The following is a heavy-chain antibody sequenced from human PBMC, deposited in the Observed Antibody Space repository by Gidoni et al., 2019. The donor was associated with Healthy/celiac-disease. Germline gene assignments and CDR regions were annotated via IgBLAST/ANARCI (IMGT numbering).Heavy chain of an antibody. CDR3: ARAVAYCSSTSRDTMCMDV. CDR1: GYTFTGYY. V-gene: IGHV1-2*07. D-gene: IGHD2-2*01. J-gene: IGHJ6*02. CDR2: INPNSGGT. Sequence: QVQLVQSGAEVKKPGASVKVSCKASGYTFTGYYMHWVRQAPGQGLEWMGWINPNSGGTNYAHKFQGRVTMTRDTSISTAYMELSRLRSDDTAVYYCARAVAYCSSTSRDTMCMDVWGQGTTVTVSS.